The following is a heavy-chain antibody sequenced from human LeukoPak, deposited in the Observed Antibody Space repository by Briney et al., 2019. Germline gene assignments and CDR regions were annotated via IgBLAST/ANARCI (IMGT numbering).Heavy chain of an antibody. CDR1: GGSISSYY. CDR2: IYYSGST. J-gene: IGHJ4*02. V-gene: IGHV4-59*01. CDR3: AREVRASAPFDY. Sequence: SETLSLTCTVSGGSISSYYWSWIRQPPGKGLEWIGYIYYSGSTNYSPSLKSRVTISVDTSKNQFSLKLSSVTAADTAVYYCAREVRASAPFDYWGQGTLVTVSS.